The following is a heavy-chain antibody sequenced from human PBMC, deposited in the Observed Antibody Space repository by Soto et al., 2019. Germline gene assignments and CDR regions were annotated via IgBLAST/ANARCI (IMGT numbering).Heavy chain of an antibody. Sequence: GGSLRLSCAASGFTFSNYGMHWVRQAPGKGMEWVAVVGNDEKTKFYADSVKGRFTISRDNSKKTLYLQMDSLRDEDTAVYYCAKEFREVAGPWYFDLRGRGTLVTVSS. V-gene: IGHV3-30*18. J-gene: IGHJ2*01. CDR1: GFTFSNYG. CDR2: VGNDEKTK. D-gene: IGHD6-19*01. CDR3: AKEFREVAGPWYFDL.